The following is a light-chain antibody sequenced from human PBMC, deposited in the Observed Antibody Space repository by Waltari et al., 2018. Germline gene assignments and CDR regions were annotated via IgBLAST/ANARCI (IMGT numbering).Light chain of an antibody. V-gene: IGLV2-23*02. CDR2: EVS. CDR3: CSYAGSSTSV. CDR1: SSDVGSYNL. Sequence: QSALTQPASVSGSPGQSIPISCTGTSSDVGSYNLFSWYQQHPGKAPKLMIYEVSKRPSGVSNRFSGSKSGNTASLTISGLQAEDEADYYCCSYAGSSTSVFGGGTKLTVL. J-gene: IGLJ2*01.